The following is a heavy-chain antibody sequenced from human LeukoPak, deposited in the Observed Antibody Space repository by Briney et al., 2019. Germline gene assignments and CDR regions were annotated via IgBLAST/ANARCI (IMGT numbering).Heavy chain of an antibody. CDR3: ARAPSSGYFFDY. CDR1: GGSISRGGYS. J-gene: IGHJ4*02. CDR2: IYHSGST. V-gene: IGHV4-30-2*01. Sequence: PSETLSLTCAVSGGSISRGGYSWSWIRQPPGKGLEWIGYIYHSGSTYYNPSLKSRVTISVDRSKNQFSLKLSSVTAADTAVYYCARAPSSGYFFDYWGQGTLVTVSS. D-gene: IGHD3-22*01.